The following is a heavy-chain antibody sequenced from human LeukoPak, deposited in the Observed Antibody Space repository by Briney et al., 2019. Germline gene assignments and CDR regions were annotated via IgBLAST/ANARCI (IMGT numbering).Heavy chain of an antibody. Sequence: SETLSLTCAVYGGSFSGYYWSWIRQPPGKGLEWIGEINHSGSTNYNPSLKSRVTISVDTSKNPFSLKLSSVTAADTAVYYCARGFRGYCSSTSCYGTTGFDYWGQGTLVTVSS. J-gene: IGHJ4*02. CDR1: GGSFSGYY. CDR3: ARGFRGYCSSTSCYGTTGFDY. CDR2: INHSGST. V-gene: IGHV4-34*01. D-gene: IGHD2-2*01.